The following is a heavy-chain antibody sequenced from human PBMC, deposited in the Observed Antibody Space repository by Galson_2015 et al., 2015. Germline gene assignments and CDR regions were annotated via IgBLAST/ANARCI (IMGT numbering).Heavy chain of an antibody. V-gene: IGHV1-3*04. J-gene: IGHJ6*02. CDR2: INTASGKT. Sequence: SVKVSCKASGYTFTNYAVHWVRQAPGQGLEWMAWINTASGKTKYSQKLQGRVTITRDTSASTVFMELSSLTSEDTAVYYCARLVDFAEVPGTTEDGMDVWGQGTTVIVSS. D-gene: IGHD1/OR15-1a*01. CDR3: ARLVDFAEVPGTTEDGMDV. CDR1: GYTFTNYA.